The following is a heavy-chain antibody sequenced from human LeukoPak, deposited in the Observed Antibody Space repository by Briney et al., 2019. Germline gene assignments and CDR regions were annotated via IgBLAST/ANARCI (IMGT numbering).Heavy chain of an antibody. J-gene: IGHJ4*02. CDR1: GFTFSTYG. CDR2: IRYDGSNK. Sequence: GGSLRLYCAASGFTFSTYGMHWVRQAPGKGLEWVAFIRYDGSNKYYADSVKGRFTISRDNSKNTLYLQMNSLRAEDTAVYYCAKLPASIQLWLRIPDYWGQGTLVTVSS. D-gene: IGHD5-18*01. CDR3: AKLPASIQLWLRIPDY. V-gene: IGHV3-30*02.